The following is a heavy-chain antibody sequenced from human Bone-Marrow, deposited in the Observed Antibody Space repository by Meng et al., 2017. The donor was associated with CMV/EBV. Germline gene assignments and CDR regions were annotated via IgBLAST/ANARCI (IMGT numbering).Heavy chain of an antibody. V-gene: IGHV1-18*01. CDR2: ISAYNGNT. D-gene: IGHD3-3*01. CDR3: ARGGVLRFLEWLATGDAFDI. J-gene: IGHJ3*02. Sequence: ASVKVSCKASGYTFTSYGISWVRQAPGQGLEWMGWISAYNGNTNYAQKLQGRVTMTTDTSTSTAYMELRSLRSDDTAVYYCARGGVLRFLEWLATGDAFDIWGQGTTVTVSS. CDR1: GYTFTSYG.